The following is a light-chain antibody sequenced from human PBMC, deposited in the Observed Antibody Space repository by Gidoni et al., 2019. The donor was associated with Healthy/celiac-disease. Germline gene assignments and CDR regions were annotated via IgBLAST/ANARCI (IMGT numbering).Light chain of an antibody. CDR2: KAS. V-gene: IGKV1-5*03. CDR1: QRISSW. J-gene: IGKJ2*01. CDR3: QQYNSYPYT. Sequence: DIHITHSPSTLSASVGDRVTITCRASQRISSWLDWYQQKPGKAPKLLIYKASSLESGVPSRFSGSGSGTEFTLTISSLQPDDIATYYCQQYNSYPYTFGQGTKLEIK.